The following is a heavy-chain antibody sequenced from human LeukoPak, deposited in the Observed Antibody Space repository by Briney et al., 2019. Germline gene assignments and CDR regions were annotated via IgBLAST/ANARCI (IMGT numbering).Heavy chain of an antibody. Sequence: GGSLRLSCAASGFTFSSYAMSWVRQAPGKGLEWDSAISGSGGSTYYADSVKGRFTISRDNSKNTLYLQMNSLRAEDTAVYYCAKARYYYDSSGPTDYWGQGTLVTVSS. CDR2: ISGSGGST. J-gene: IGHJ4*02. CDR3: AKARYYYDSSGPTDY. CDR1: GFTFSSYA. D-gene: IGHD3-22*01. V-gene: IGHV3-23*01.